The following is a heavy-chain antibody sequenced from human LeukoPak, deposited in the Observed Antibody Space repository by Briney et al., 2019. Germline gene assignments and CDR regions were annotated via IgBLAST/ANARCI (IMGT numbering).Heavy chain of an antibody. CDR2: IIPIFGTA. CDR3: ARVYSSGWYPDYYYYYGMDV. Sequence: SVKVSCKASGGTFSSYAISWVRQAPGQGLEWMGGIIPIFGTANYAQKFQGKVTITADESTSTAYMELSSLRSEDTAVYYCARVYSSGWYPDYYYYYGMDVWGQGTTVTVSS. D-gene: IGHD6-19*01. J-gene: IGHJ6*02. CDR1: GGTFSSYA. V-gene: IGHV1-69*01.